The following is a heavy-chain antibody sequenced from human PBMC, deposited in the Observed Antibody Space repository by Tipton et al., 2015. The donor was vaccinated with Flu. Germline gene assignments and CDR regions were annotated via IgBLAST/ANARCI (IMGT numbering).Heavy chain of an antibody. CDR3: TRQGDSSPRDVYYYYYMDV. V-gene: IGHV3-23*01. J-gene: IGHJ6*03. CDR1: GFSFDTYA. CDR2: ISNSGGDR. D-gene: IGHD3-22*01. Sequence: GSLRLSCAASGFSFDTYAMSWVRQAPGKGLEWVSAISNSGGDRYFADSVRGRFTISRDRFKNTVFLQMNSLRAGDTAVYYCTRQGDSSPRDVYYYYYMDVWGKGTTVTVSS.